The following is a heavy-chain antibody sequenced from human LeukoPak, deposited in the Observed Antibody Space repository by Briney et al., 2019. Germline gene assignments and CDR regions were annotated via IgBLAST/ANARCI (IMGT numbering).Heavy chain of an antibody. CDR3: ARGNFYSGSGSSPLDY. J-gene: IGHJ4*02. CDR1: GFTFSNYG. D-gene: IGHD3-10*01. CDR2: IRSDGINK. Sequence: GGSLRLSCAASGFTFSNYGMHWVRQAPGKGLEWVAFIRSDGINKYHADSVKGRFTISRDNSKNTLYLQMNSLGAEDSAVYYCARGNFYSGSGSSPLDYWGQGTLITVSS. V-gene: IGHV3-30*02.